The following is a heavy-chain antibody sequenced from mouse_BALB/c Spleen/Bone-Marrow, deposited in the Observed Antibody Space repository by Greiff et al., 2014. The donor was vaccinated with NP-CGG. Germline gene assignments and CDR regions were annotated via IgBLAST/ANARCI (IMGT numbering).Heavy chain of an antibody. J-gene: IGHJ2*01. CDR2: IYPSDRYT. D-gene: IGHD1-1*01. V-gene: IGHV1-69*02. CDR3: TRSYGSSYEYYFDY. CDR1: GYTFTSYW. Sequence: VQLQQSGAELVRPGASVKLSCKASGYTFTSYWINWVKQRPGQGLEWIGNIYPSDRYTNYNQKFKDKATLTVDKSSSTAYMQLSSPTSEDSAVYYCTRSYGSSYEYYFDYWGQGTTLTVSS.